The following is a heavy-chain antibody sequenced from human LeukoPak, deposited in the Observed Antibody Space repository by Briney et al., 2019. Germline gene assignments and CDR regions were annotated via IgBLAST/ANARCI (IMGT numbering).Heavy chain of an antibody. V-gene: IGHV1-69*13. CDR1: GGTFSSYA. D-gene: IGHD3-10*01. Sequence: GASVKVSCKASGGTFSSYAISWVRQAPGQGLEWMGGIIPIFGTANYAQKFQGRVTITADESTSTAYMELSSLRSEDTAVYYCARHYYGSGSYMYYFDYWGQGTLVTVSS. CDR3: ARHYYGSGSYMYYFDY. J-gene: IGHJ4*02. CDR2: IIPIFGTA.